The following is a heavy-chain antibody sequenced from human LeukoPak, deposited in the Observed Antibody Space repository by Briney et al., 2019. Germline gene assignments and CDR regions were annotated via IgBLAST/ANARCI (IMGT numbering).Heavy chain of an antibody. CDR3: ARGERQLVAPNYYYYYYMDV. CDR1: GSTFTTYW. J-gene: IGHJ6*03. V-gene: IGHV5-51*03. CDR2: IYPGDSDT. D-gene: IGHD6-6*01. Sequence: GEPREISCKGSGSTFTTYWSGWVRQMPGKGLGWMGIIYPGDSDTIYSPSFQGQVTISADKSISTAYLQWSSLRSEDTAVYYCARGERQLVAPNYYYYYYMDVWGKGTTVTASS.